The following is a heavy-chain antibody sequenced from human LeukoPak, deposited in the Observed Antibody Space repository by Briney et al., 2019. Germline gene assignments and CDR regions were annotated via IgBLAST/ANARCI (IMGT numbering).Heavy chain of an antibody. Sequence: ASVKVSCKASGGTFSSYAISWVRQAPGQGLEWMGGIIPIFGTANYAQKFQGRVTITADKSTSTAYMELSSLRSEDTAVYYCARVYMGLSAFDNWGQGTMVTVSS. CDR1: GGTFSSYA. V-gene: IGHV1-69*06. J-gene: IGHJ3*02. CDR3: ARVYMGLSAFDN. CDR2: IIPIFGTA.